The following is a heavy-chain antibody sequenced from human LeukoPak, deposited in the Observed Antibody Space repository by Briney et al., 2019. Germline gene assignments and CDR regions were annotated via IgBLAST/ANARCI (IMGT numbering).Heavy chain of an antibody. CDR2: ISSGSTTI. D-gene: IGHD6-19*01. J-gene: IGHJ4*02. CDR3: ATDVEQWLVLVYYFDY. Sequence: PGGSLRLSCAPSGFTLSSYSMNWVRQAPGKGLEWVSYISSGSTTIYYADSVKGRFTISRDNAKNSLYLQMNSLRAEDTAVYYCATDVEQWLVLVYYFDYCGQGTLVTVSS. V-gene: IGHV3-48*01. CDR1: GFTLSSYS.